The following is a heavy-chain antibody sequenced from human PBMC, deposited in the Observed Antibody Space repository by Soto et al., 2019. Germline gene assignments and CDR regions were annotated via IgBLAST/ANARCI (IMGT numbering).Heavy chain of an antibody. D-gene: IGHD1-1*01. J-gene: IGHJ4*02. Sequence: PGGSLRLSCAASGFTFDDYAMHWVRQAPGKGLGWVSSISWNSGNIDYADSVKGRFTVSRDNARNSLYLHMSSLRSEDTALYYCAKDASITTTYLAHWGQGTLVTVS. CDR3: AKDASITTTYLAH. V-gene: IGHV3-9*01. CDR1: GFTFDDYA. CDR2: ISWNSGNI.